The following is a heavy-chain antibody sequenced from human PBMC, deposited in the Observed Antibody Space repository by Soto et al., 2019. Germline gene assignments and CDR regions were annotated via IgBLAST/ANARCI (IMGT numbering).Heavy chain of an antibody. CDR2: IWYDGSNK. CDR3: ARDSPATREPPNYYYYGMDV. Sequence: GGSLRLSCAAPGFTFSSYGMHWVRQAPGKGLERVAVIWYDGSNKYYADSVKGRFTISRDNSKNTLYLQMNSLRAEDTAVYYCARDSPATREPPNYYYYGMDVWGQGTTVTVSS. D-gene: IGHD1-26*01. CDR1: GFTFSSYG. J-gene: IGHJ6*02. V-gene: IGHV3-33*01.